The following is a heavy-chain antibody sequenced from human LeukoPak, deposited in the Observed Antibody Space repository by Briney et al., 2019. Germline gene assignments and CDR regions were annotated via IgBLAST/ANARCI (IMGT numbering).Heavy chain of an antibody. Sequence: ASVKVSCKASGYTFTGYYMHWVRQAPGQGLEWMGWINPNSGGTNYAQKFQGRVTMTRDTSISTAYMELSRLRSDDTAVYYCARNTIAAAELLYWGQGTLVTVSS. CDR3: ARNTIAAAELLY. D-gene: IGHD6-13*01. CDR2: INPNSGGT. V-gene: IGHV1-2*02. CDR1: GYTFTGYY. J-gene: IGHJ4*02.